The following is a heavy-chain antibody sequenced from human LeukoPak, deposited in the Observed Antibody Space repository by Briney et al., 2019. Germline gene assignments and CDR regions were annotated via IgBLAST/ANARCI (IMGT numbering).Heavy chain of an antibody. CDR3: ARVGHYGGNSYFDY. Sequence: SVKVPCKASGGTFSSYAISWVRQAPGQGLEWMGRIIPILGIANYAQKFQGRVTITADKSTSTAYMELSSLRSEDTAVYYCARVGHYGGNSYFDYWGQGTLVTVSS. D-gene: IGHD4-23*01. J-gene: IGHJ4*02. CDR1: GGTFSSYA. CDR2: IIPILGIA. V-gene: IGHV1-69*04.